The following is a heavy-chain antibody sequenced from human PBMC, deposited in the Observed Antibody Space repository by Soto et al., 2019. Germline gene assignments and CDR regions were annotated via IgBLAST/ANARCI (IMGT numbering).Heavy chain of an antibody. Sequence: SGPTLVNPTQTLTLTCAFSGFSLTTRGLSVAWIRQPPGKAPEWLALVDWDDDKFYTTSLRARLTISKDTSKDQVVLTMTNVDPVDTGTYYCARLAAITASGNYFDYWRQGILVTVSS. CDR3: ARLAAITASGNYFDY. V-gene: IGHV2-70*01. J-gene: IGHJ4*02. CDR1: GFSLTTRGLS. D-gene: IGHD6-13*01. CDR2: VDWDDDK.